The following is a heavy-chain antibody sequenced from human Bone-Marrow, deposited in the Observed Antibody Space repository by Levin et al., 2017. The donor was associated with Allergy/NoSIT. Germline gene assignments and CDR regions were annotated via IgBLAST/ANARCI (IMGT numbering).Heavy chain of an antibody. CDR2: ISYDGNNK. J-gene: IGHJ4*02. D-gene: IGHD6-13*01. CDR1: GFTFSTYG. CDR3: AKDLAKAAADDFDS. Sequence: GGSLRLSCAASGFTFSTYGMHWVRQAPGKGLEWVAVISYDGNNKYYADSVKGRFTISRDNSKSTLYLQMNSLRAEDTAVYYCAKDLAKAAADDFDSWGPGTLVTVSS. V-gene: IGHV3-30*18.